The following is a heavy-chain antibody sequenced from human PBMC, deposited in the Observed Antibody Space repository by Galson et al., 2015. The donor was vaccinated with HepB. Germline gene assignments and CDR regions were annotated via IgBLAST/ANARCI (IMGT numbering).Heavy chain of an antibody. Sequence: SLRLSCAASGFTLNNYAMSWVRQAPWKGLEWVSAIGGFGDDTYYTDSVKGRFTISRDNSTNTLSLQMNSLRAEDTAVYYCAKEIHDFDVLYWYFDLWGRGTLVTVSS. CDR2: IGGFGDDT. J-gene: IGHJ2*01. CDR1: GFTLNNYA. V-gene: IGHV3-23*01. D-gene: IGHD2-21*02. CDR3: AKEIHDFDVLYWYFDL.